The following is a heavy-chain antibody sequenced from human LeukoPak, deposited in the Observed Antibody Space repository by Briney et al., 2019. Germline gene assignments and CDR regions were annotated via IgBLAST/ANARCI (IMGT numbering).Heavy chain of an antibody. Sequence: GGSLRLSCAASGFTFDDYAMRWVRHAPGKGLEWVSGISWNSGSIGYADSVKGRFTISRDNAKNSLYLQMNSLRAEDTALYYCAKALYSSSWRRNWFDPWGQGTLVTVSS. CDR2: ISWNSGSI. D-gene: IGHD6-13*01. CDR3: AKALYSSSWRRNWFDP. CDR1: GFTFDDYA. J-gene: IGHJ5*02. V-gene: IGHV3-9*01.